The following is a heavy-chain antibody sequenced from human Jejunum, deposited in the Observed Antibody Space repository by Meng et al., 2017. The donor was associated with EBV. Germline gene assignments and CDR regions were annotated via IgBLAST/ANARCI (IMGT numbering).Heavy chain of an antibody. Sequence: QVQLQGPGPGLLNPSGTLSLTCTVSGGSVSSGGYHWSWIRQPPGKGLEWIGYIYNSESTNYKSSLKSRVTISADTSKNQFSLRLSSVTAADTAVYYCARDQNGSYFAYWGQGTLVTVSS. CDR2: IYNSEST. V-gene: IGHV4-61*08. CDR1: GGSVSSGGYH. D-gene: IGHD1-26*01. J-gene: IGHJ4*02. CDR3: ARDQNGSYFAY.